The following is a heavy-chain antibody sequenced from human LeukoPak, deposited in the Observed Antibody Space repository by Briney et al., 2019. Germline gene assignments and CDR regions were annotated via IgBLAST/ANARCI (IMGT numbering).Heavy chain of an antibody. Sequence: GGSLRLSCAASGFTFSSYGMHWVRQAPGKGLEWVAVIWYDGSNKYYADSVKGRFTISRDNSKNTLYLQMNSLRAEDTAVYYCARDPKQQLVLDYWGQGTLVTVSS. V-gene: IGHV3-33*01. J-gene: IGHJ4*02. CDR1: GFTFSSYG. D-gene: IGHD6-13*01. CDR2: IWYDGSNK. CDR3: ARDPKQQLVLDY.